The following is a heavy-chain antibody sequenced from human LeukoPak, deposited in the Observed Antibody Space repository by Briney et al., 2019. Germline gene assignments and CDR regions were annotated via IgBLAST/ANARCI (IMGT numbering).Heavy chain of an antibody. CDR1: GDSISNTY. V-gene: IGHV4-59*01. J-gene: IGHJ6*02. CDR2: ISYTGSP. CDR3: ARDHWFLSPKQWYYNGMDV. D-gene: IGHD3-9*01. Sequence: PSETLSLTCSVSGDSISNTYWSWLRQPPGKGLEWIGYISYTGSPDYSPSLKSRVTISADTSKNQFSLILTSATAADTAVYYCARDHWFLSPKQWYYNGMDVWGQGTTVTVSS.